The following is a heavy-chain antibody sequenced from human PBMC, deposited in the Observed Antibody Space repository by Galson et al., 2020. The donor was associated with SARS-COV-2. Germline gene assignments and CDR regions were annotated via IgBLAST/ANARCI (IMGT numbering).Heavy chain of an antibody. D-gene: IGHD3-3*01. Sequence: PSETLSLTCTVSGGSVSSGSYYWSWIRQPPGKGLEWIGYIYYSGSTNYNPSLKSRVTISVDTSKNQFSLKLSSVTAADTTVYYCARDPALYYDFWSGYHAFDIWGQGTMVTVSS. J-gene: IGHJ3*02. CDR1: GGSVSSGSYY. CDR2: IYYSGST. V-gene: IGHV4-61*01. CDR3: ARDPALYYDFWSGYHAFDI.